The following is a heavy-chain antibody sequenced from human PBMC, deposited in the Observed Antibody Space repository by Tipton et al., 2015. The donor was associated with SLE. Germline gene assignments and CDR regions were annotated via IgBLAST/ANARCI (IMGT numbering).Heavy chain of an antibody. V-gene: IGHV3-72*01. CDR1: GFTFSDHY. D-gene: IGHD3-3*01. CDR2: TRNKANSYTT. Sequence: SLRLSCAASGFTFSDHYMDWVRQAPGKGLEWVGRTRNKANSYTTEYAASVKGRFTISRDDSKNSLYLQMNSLKTEDTAVYYCAREYYDFWSGYYRGGYMDVWGKGTTVTVSS. J-gene: IGHJ6*04. CDR3: AREYYDFWSGYYRGGYMDV.